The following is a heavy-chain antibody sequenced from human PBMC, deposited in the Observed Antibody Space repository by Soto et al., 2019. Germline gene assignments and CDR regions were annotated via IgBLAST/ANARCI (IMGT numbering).Heavy chain of an antibody. V-gene: IGHV3-43*01. CDR2: ISWDGGST. CDR3: AKDHYAVAGTGGMDV. D-gene: IGHD6-19*01. Sequence: GGSLRLSCAASGFTFDDYTMRWVRQAPGKGLEWVSLISWDGGSTYYADSVKGRFTISRDNSKNSLYLQMNSLRTEDTALYYCAKDHYAVAGTGGMDVWGQGTTVTVS. J-gene: IGHJ6*02. CDR1: GFTFDDYT.